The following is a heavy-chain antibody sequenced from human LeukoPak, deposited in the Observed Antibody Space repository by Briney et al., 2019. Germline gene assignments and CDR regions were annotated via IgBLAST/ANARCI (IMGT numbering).Heavy chain of an antibody. V-gene: IGHV3-21*04. CDR2: ISSSSSYI. J-gene: IGHJ6*02. CDR3: AKVSLKGYYYYGLDV. Sequence: GGSLRLSCAASGFTFSSYSMNWVRQAPGKGLEWVSYISSSSSYIYYADSVKGRFTISRDNAKKSLYLQMNSLTAADTALYHCAKVSLKGYYYYGLDVWGQGTTVTVSS. CDR1: GFTFSSYS.